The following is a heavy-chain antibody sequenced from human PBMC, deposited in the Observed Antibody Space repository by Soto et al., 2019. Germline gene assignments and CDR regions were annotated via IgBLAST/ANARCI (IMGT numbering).Heavy chain of an antibody. CDR2: ISAYNGNT. CDR3: ARHEGVYYYDSSGYLALDY. J-gene: IGHJ4*02. V-gene: IGHV1-18*01. Sequence: ASVKVSCKASGYTFTSYGISWVRQAPGQGLEWMGWISAYNGNTNYAQKLQGRVTMTTDTSTSTAYMELRSLRSDDTAVYYCARHEGVYYYDSSGYLALDYWGQGTLVTVSS. CDR1: GYTFTSYG. D-gene: IGHD3-22*01.